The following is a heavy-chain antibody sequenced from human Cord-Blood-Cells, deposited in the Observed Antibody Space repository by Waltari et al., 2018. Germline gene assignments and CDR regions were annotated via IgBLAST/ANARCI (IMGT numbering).Heavy chain of an antibody. CDR3: AKANWGPFDY. CDR2: INHSGST. J-gene: IGHJ4*02. D-gene: IGHD7-27*01. V-gene: IGHV4-34*01. Sequence: QVQLQQWGAGLLKPSETLSPTCAVYGGSFSGYYWSWIHQPPGKGLEWIGEINHSGSTNYNPSLKSRVTISVDTSKNQFSLKLSSVTAADTAVYYCAKANWGPFDYWGQGTLVTVSS. CDR1: GGSFSGYY.